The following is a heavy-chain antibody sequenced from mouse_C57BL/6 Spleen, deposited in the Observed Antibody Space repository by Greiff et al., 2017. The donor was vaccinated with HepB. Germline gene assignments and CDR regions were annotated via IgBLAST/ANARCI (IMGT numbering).Heavy chain of an antibody. J-gene: IGHJ2*01. CDR3: DRGDRDTVGPHFGH. Sequence: QVQLKESGPGILQSSPTLSLTCSFSGFSLSTSGMCVSWIRQPSGKGLEWLAHIYWDDDKRYNPSLKSRLTISKDTSRNQLFLKLTSVDTADTATYYCDRGDRDTVGPHFGHWGQGTTPTVSS. V-gene: IGHV8-12*01. CDR2: IYWDDDK. CDR1: GFSLSTSGMC. D-gene: IGHD1-1*01.